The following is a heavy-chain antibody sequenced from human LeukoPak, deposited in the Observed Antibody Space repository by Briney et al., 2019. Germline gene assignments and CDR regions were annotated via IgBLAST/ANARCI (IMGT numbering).Heavy chain of an antibody. V-gene: IGHV3-11*01. CDR1: GFIFSDYY. J-gene: IGHJ6*03. CDR2: ISRTGHST. D-gene: IGHD4-17*01. Sequence: PGGSLRLSCAASGFIFSDYYVTWIRQAPGKGLEWVSYISRTGHSTYYGDSVAGRFTISRENAKNSLFIKMNSLRAEDTAVYYCARAGDSGDFPLGYFYYMDVWGKGTTVTVSS. CDR3: ARAGDSGDFPLGYFYYMDV.